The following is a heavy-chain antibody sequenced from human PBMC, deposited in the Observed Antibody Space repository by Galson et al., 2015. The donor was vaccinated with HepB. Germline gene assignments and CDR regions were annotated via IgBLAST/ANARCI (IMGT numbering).Heavy chain of an antibody. CDR1: GVSVSSGVYP. J-gene: IGHJ4*02. CDR2: VFYGGNI. CDR3: ARPTFQSAYFDL. Sequence: LSLTCTVSGVSVSSGVYPWAWTRQSPEKGLEWIGTVFYGGNIHYSASLKSRVTMSVDTSKNQISLKLSSVTAADTAVYYCARPTFQSAYFDLWGQGTLVTVSS. V-gene: IGHV4-39*01. D-gene: IGHD2-21*01.